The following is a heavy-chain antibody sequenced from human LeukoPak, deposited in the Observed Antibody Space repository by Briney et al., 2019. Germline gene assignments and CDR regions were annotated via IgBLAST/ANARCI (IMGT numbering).Heavy chain of an antibody. Sequence: GESLKISCKGSGYSFTSYWISWVRQMPGKGLEWMGRIDPSDSYTNYSPSFQGHVTTSADKSISTAYLQWSSLKASDTAMYYCARGPNSSSWYLNWFDPWGQGTLVTVSS. V-gene: IGHV5-10-1*01. J-gene: IGHJ5*02. CDR2: IDPSDSYT. CDR3: ARGPNSSSWYLNWFDP. D-gene: IGHD6-13*01. CDR1: GYSFTSYW.